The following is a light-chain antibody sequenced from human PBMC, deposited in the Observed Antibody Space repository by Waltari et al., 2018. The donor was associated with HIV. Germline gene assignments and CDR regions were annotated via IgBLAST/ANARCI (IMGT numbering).Light chain of an antibody. CDR1: RSNIESKY. V-gene: IGLV1-47*01. Sequence: QSVLTQPPSASGTPGQRVTISCSGRRSNIESKYVDRYQQLPGTAPKLLIYRNNQRPSGVPDRFSLSKSVTSASLAISGLRSADEAEYYCAAWDDSLRGVFGGGTKLTVL. J-gene: IGLJ2*01. CDR3: AAWDDSLRGV. CDR2: RNN.